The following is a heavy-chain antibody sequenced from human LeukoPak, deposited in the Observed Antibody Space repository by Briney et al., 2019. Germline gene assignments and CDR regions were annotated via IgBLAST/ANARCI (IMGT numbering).Heavy chain of an antibody. D-gene: IGHD2/OR15-2a*01. CDR3: VRGQRSCNSATCHLWYFDL. CDR1: GFSIRSYA. J-gene: IGHJ2*01. Sequence: GGTLRLSCVASGFSIRSYALSWVRQAPGKGLEWVSEIGASSNYKYYADSVKGRFTISRDNSQNTFFLQMNSLGAEDTALYYCVRGQRSCNSATCHLWYFDLWGRGTLVSVSS. CDR2: IGASSNYK. V-gene: IGHV3-23*01.